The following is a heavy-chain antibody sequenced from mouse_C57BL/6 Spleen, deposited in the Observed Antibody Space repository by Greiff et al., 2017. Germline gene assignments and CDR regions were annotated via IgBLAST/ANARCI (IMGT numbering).Heavy chain of an antibody. CDR1: GFTFSSYA. D-gene: IGHD2-4*01. V-gene: IGHV5-4*03. J-gene: IGHJ3*01. CDR2: ISDGGSYT. Sequence: EVMLVESGGGLVKPGGSLKLSCAASGFTFSSYAMSWVRQTPEKRLEWVATISDGGSYTYYPENVKGRFTISRENAKNNLYLQMSHLKSEDTAMYYCARYDYDGNWFAYWGQGTLVTVSA. CDR3: ARYDYDGNWFAY.